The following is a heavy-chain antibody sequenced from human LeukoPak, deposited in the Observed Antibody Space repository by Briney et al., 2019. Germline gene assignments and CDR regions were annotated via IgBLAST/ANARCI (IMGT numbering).Heavy chain of an antibody. CDR2: ISSSGSTI. Sequence: GGSLRLSCAASGFTLSDYYMSWIRQAPGKGLEWVSYISSSGSTIYYADSVKGRFTISRDNAKNSLYLQMNSLRAEDTAVYYCAREGQRLGDDAFDIWGQGTMVTVSS. J-gene: IGHJ3*02. CDR1: GFTLSDYY. V-gene: IGHV3-11*01. CDR3: AREGQRLGDDAFDI. D-gene: IGHD3-22*01.